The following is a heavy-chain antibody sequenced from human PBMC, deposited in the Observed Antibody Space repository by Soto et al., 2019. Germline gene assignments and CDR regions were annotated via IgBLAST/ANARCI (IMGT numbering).Heavy chain of an antibody. V-gene: IGHV3-23*01. CDR1: GFTFSSYA. Sequence: EVQLLESGGGLVQPGGSLRLSCAASGFTFSSYAMSWVRQAPGKGLEWVSAISGSGGRTYYADSVKGRFTISRDNSKNRLHLQMTSLKAEDTAVYYCAKKGGPPYSGYDYEFDYWGQGTLVTFSS. CDR2: ISGSGGRT. D-gene: IGHD5-12*01. J-gene: IGHJ4*02. CDR3: AKKGGPPYSGYDYEFDY.